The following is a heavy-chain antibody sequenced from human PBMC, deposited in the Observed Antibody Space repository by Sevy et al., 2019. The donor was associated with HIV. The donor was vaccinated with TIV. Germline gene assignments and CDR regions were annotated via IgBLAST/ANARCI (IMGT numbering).Heavy chain of an antibody. CDR2: CRNKAKSYST. D-gene: IGHD3-10*01. J-gene: IGHJ6*02. V-gene: IGHV3-72*01. Sequence: GGSLRLSCVASGFTFSDHYMVWVRQAPGKGLEWVGRCRNKAKSYSTEHAASVKGRFIISRDDSKNLLYLQMNSLKTEDPAVYYCARIQGKGYYGMDVWGQGTTVTVSS. CDR1: GFTFSDHY. CDR3: ARIQGKGYYGMDV.